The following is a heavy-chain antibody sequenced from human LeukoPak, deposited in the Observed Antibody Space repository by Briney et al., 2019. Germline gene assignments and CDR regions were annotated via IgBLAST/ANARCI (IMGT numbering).Heavy chain of an antibody. Sequence: GGSLRLSCAASGFTFSSYAMHWVRQAPGKGLEWVAVISYDGSNKYYADSVKGRFTISRDNSKNTLYLQMNSLRAEDTAVYYWARALLRDLLWFGGAFDYWGQGTLVTVSS. V-gene: IGHV3-30*04. D-gene: IGHD3-10*01. CDR1: GFTFSSYA. CDR3: ARALLRDLLWFGGAFDY. J-gene: IGHJ4*02. CDR2: ISYDGSNK.